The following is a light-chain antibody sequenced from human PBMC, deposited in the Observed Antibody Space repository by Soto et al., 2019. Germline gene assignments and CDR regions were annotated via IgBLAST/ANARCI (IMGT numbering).Light chain of an antibody. Sequence: QSALTQPASVSGSPGQSITISCTGTSSDVGAYNYVSWYQQHPGKAPKLMIYDVSDRPSGVSNRFSGSKSGNTASLTISGLQAEDEADYYCSSYTTSSTVLFGGVTQLTVL. CDR1: SSDVGAYNY. CDR3: SSYTTSSTVL. J-gene: IGLJ2*01. V-gene: IGLV2-14*01. CDR2: DVS.